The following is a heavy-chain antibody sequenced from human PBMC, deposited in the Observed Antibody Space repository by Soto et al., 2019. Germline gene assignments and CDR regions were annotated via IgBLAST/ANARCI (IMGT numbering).Heavy chain of an antibody. J-gene: IGHJ3*02. CDR2: IKQDGSEK. Sequence: GGSLRLSCAASGFTFSSYWMSWVRQAPEKGLEWVANIKQDGSEKYYVDSVKGRFTISRDNAKNSLYLQMNSLRAEDTAVYYCARDSDGYCSSTSCYGGRAFDIWGQGTMVTVSS. CDR1: GFTFSSYW. V-gene: IGHV3-7*01. D-gene: IGHD2-2*01. CDR3: ARDSDGYCSSTSCYGGRAFDI.